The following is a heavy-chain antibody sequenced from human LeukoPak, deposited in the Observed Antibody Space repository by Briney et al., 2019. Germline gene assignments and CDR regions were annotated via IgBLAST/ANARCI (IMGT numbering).Heavy chain of an antibody. CDR3: ARVDGSPDY. CDR1: GYTSTKFD. CDR2: VNLKSGYT. J-gene: IGHJ4*02. D-gene: IGHD2-15*01. V-gene: IGHV1-8*03. Sequence: ASVKVSCKASGYTSTKFDINWVRQATGQGLEWMGWVNLKSGYTGYAQKFQGRLTITRDTSINTAYMELTSLRSEDTAVYYCARVDGSPDYWGQGTLVTVSS.